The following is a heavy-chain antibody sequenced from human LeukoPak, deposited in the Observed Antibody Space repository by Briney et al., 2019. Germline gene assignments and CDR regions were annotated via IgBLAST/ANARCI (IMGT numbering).Heavy chain of an antibody. Sequence: ASVKVSCKASGYTFTSYGISWVRQAPGQGLEWMGWISAYNGNTNYAQKLQGRVTMTTDTSTSTAYMELRSLRSDDTAVYYCARESEGYYYDSSGILGDYWGQGTLVTASS. J-gene: IGHJ4*02. V-gene: IGHV1-18*01. CDR3: ARESEGYYYDSSGILGDY. D-gene: IGHD3-22*01. CDR1: GYTFTSYG. CDR2: ISAYNGNT.